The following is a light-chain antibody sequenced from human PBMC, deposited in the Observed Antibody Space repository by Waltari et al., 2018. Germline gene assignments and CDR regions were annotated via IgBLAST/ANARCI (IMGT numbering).Light chain of an antibody. V-gene: IGLV1-40*01. CDR3: QSYDSSLGGSL. CDR1: SSKIGAPFD. Sequence: QSVLTQPPSVSGAPGQRVTISCTGSSSKIGAPFDVPWYQVLPGTAPKVVIQGNSNRPSGVPDRFSGSRSGNSAALAITVLQAEDEAEYYCQSYDSSLGGSLFGGGTKLTVL. J-gene: IGLJ2*01. CDR2: GNS.